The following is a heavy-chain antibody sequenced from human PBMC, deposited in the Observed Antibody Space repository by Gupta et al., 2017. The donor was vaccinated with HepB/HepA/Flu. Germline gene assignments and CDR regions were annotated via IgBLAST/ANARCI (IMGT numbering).Heavy chain of an antibody. D-gene: IGHD5-24*01. V-gene: IGHV3-48*02. CDR1: GFTFSSYS. J-gene: IGHJ6*03. CDR2: ISSSSSTI. Sequence: EVQLVESGGGLVQPGGSLRLSCAASGFTFSSYSMNWVRQAPGKGLEWVSYISSSSSTIYYADSVKGRFTISRDNAKNSLYLQMNSLRDEDTAVYYCARVRVGMATTSSSEHYYYYYMDVWGKGTTVTVSS. CDR3: ARVRVGMATTSSSEHYYYYYMDV.